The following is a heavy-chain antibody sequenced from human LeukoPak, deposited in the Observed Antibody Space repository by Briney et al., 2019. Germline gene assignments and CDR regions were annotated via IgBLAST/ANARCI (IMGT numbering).Heavy chain of an antibody. Sequence: GGSLRLSCAASGFTFSYYTMHWVRQAPGKGLEWVAVISYDGSNNYYADSLKGRFTISRDNSKNTLYLQMNSLRAEDTAVYYCARKVVRGVICWFDAWGQGTLVTVSS. CDR1: GFTFSYYT. V-gene: IGHV3-30-3*01. CDR3: ARKVVRGVICWFDA. J-gene: IGHJ5*02. D-gene: IGHD3-10*01. CDR2: ISYDGSNN.